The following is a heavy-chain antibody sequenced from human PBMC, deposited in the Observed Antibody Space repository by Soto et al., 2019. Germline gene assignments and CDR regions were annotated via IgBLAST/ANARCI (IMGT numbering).Heavy chain of an antibody. CDR1: GYSFTSYW. D-gene: IGHD2-2*02. CDR2: IYPGDSDT. CDR3: ARHVPYPKKRSKNWFDP. Sequence: PGEALKISCKGSGYSFTSYWIGWVRQMPGKGLEWMGIIYPGDSDTRYSPSFQGQVTISADKSISTAYLQWSSLKASDTAMYYCARHVPYPKKRSKNWFDPWGQGTLVTVSS. V-gene: IGHV5-51*01. J-gene: IGHJ5*02.